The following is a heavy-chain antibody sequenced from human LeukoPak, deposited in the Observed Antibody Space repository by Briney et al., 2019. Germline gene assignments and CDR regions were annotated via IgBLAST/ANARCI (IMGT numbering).Heavy chain of an antibody. Sequence: GGSLRLSCAASGFTFSSYAIHWVRQAPGKGPEWVAVISYDGSNKYYADSVKGRFTISRDNSKNTLYLQMNSLRAEDTAVYYCARGQWLGGLDYWGQGTLVTVSS. CDR3: ARGQWLGGLDY. V-gene: IGHV3-30*14. D-gene: IGHD6-19*01. CDR1: GFTFSSYA. CDR2: ISYDGSNK. J-gene: IGHJ4*02.